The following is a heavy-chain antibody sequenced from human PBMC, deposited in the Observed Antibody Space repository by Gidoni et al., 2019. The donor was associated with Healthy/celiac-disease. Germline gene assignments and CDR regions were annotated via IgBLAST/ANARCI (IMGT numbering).Heavy chain of an antibody. V-gene: IGHV4-39*01. CDR2: IYYSGSP. CDR3: ARHRSSIAAGTGYYFDY. J-gene: IGHJ4*02. CDR1: GGSISSSSYY. Sequence: QLQLQESGPGLVKPSETLSLTCTVSGGSISSSSYYWGWIRQPPGKGLERIGSIYYSGSPYYNPSLKSRVTISVDTSKNQFSLKLSSVTAADTAVYYCARHRSSIAAGTGYYFDYWGQGTLVTVSS. D-gene: IGHD6-13*01.